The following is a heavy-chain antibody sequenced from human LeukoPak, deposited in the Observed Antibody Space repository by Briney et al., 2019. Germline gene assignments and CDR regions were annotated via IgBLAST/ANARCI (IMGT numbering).Heavy chain of an antibody. CDR1: GYSFTTYW. J-gene: IGHJ4*02. D-gene: IGHD3-10*01. CDR3: ARGLLTGGIWVPFDF. V-gene: IGHV5-51*01. Sequence: GESLKISCKGSGYSFTTYWIAWVRQMPGKGLEWMGIIYPGDSDTRYSPSFQGQITISADKSISTAYLQWSSLKASDTAIFYCARGLLTGGIWVPFDFWGQGTLVTVSS. CDR2: IYPGDSDT.